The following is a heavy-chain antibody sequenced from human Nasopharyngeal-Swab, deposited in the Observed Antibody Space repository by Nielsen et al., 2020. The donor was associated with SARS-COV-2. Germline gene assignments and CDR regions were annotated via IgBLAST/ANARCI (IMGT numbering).Heavy chain of an antibody. CDR2: ITWNSGTI. J-gene: IGHJ4*02. CDR1: GFSFDDHT. V-gene: IGHV3-9*01. D-gene: IGHD6-13*01. Sequence: GGSLRLSCAASGFSFDDHTMHWVRQAPGKGLEWVSGITWNSGTIAYVDSVKGRFTISRDNAENSLYLQMNSLRAEDTALYYCAKGIAAAGSRCLDYWGQGTLVTVSS. CDR3: AKGIAAAGSRCLDY.